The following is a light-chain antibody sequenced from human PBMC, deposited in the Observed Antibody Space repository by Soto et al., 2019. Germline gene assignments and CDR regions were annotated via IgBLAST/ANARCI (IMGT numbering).Light chain of an antibody. CDR3: QVWDSSSDGVV. J-gene: IGLJ2*01. CDR2: YDS. CDR1: HIGRKS. V-gene: IGLV3-21*04. Sequence: SYELTQPPSVSVAPGKTARITCGGNHIGRKSVHWYQQKPAQAPVLVIYYDSDRPSGIPARFSGSNSGNTATLTISTVEAGDEAGYYCQVWDSSSDGVVFGGGTKLTVL.